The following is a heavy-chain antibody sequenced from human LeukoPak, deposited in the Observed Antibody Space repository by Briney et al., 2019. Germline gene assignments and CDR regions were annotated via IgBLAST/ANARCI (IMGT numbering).Heavy chain of an antibody. V-gene: IGHV3-23*01. CDR3: AKPRGIVVVPAAMPGSWFDP. CDR1: GFTFSSYP. J-gene: IGHJ5*02. CDR2: ISGSGGST. Sequence: PGGPLRLSCAASGFTFSSYPVIWVRQAPGKGVEWVSAISGSGGSTYYADSVKGRFTISRDNSKNTLYLQMNSLRAEDTAAYYCAKPRGIVVVPAAMPGSWFDPWGQGTLVTVSS. D-gene: IGHD2-2*01.